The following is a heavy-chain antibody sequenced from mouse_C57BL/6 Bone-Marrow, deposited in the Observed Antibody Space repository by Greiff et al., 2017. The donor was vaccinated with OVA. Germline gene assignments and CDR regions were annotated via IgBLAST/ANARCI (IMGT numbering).Heavy chain of an antibody. J-gene: IGHJ2*01. CDR1: GYTFTNYW. CDR3: AHYGSRLYLHY. D-gene: IGHD1-1*01. Sequence: VQLQQPGAELVRPGTSVKLSCKASGYTFTNYWMHWVKQRPGQGLEWIGVIAPSDSYINYNQKFKGRATLTVDTSSSTAYMHLSILTSEDSAVYYCAHYGSRLYLHYWGQGPALTVSS. CDR2: IAPSDSYI. V-gene: IGHV1-59*01.